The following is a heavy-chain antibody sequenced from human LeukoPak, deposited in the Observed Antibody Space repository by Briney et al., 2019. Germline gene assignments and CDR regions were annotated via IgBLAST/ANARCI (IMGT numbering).Heavy chain of an antibody. Sequence: GGSLRLSCAASGFIFSSYGMHWVRQAPGKGLEWEAAISYDGSNKYYADSVKGRFTISRDNAKNSLYLQMNSLRAEDTAVYYCAKSSSSGLGYWGQGTLVTVSS. J-gene: IGHJ4*02. CDR1: GFIFSSYG. D-gene: IGHD6-6*01. CDR3: AKSSSSGLGY. CDR2: ISYDGSNK. V-gene: IGHV3-30*18.